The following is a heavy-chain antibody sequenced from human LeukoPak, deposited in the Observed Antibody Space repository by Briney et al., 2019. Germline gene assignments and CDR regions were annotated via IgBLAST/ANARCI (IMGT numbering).Heavy chain of an antibody. Sequence: SETLSLTCTVSGGSISSYYWSWIRQPAGKGLEWIGRIYTSGSTNYNPSLKSRVTMSVDTSKNQFSLKLSSVTAADTAVYYCARDNALGQQLVRIIWGQGTLGSVSS. J-gene: IGHJ4*02. V-gene: IGHV4-4*07. CDR1: GGSISSYY. D-gene: IGHD6-13*01. CDR3: ARDNALGQQLVRII. CDR2: IYTSGST.